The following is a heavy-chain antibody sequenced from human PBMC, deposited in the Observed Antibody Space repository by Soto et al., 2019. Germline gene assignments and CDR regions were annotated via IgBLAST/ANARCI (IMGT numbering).Heavy chain of an antibody. J-gene: IGHJ4*02. D-gene: IGHD4-17*01. CDR1: VFTLSDHY. CDR2: SRYKGQGYNT. V-gene: IGHV3-72*01. CDR3: AKGGVDYGDYTSNLINHX. Sequence: GSLRLSFEGSVFTLSDHYIDCVRQAPGKGLEWLCRSRYKGQGYNTAYAASVKGRFTTSRDESKNSVYLQMNSLRAEDTAVYYCAKGGVDYGDYTSNLINHXWGQGTLVTVSX.